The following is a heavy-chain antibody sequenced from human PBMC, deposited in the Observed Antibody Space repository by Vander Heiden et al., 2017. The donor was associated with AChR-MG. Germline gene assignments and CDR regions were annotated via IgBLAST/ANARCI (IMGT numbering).Heavy chain of an antibody. CDR2: IYYSGST. J-gene: IGHJ4*02. Sequence: QVQLQESGPGLVKTSETLSLTCTVPGGSISSYYWSWIRQPPGKGLEWIGYIYYSGSTNYNPSLKSRVTISVDTSKNQFSLKLSSVTAADTAVYYCARHGSGWLLDNWGQGTLVTVSS. CDR3: ARHGSGWLLDN. V-gene: IGHV4-59*08. D-gene: IGHD6-19*01. CDR1: GGSISSYY.